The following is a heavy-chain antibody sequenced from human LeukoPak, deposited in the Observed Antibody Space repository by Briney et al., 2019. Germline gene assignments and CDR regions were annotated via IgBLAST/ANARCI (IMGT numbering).Heavy chain of an antibody. CDR1: GYSFTSYW. D-gene: IGHD6-13*01. CDR2: IYPGDSDT. CDR3: ATTGPEYSSSWYLHF. V-gene: IGHV5-51*01. Sequence: GESLKISCKASGYSFTSYWIGWVRQMPGKGLEWMVVIYPGDSDTRYSPSFQGQVTISADKSISTAYLQWSSLKASDTAMYYCATTGPEYSSSWYLHFWGQGTLVTVSS. J-gene: IGHJ4*02.